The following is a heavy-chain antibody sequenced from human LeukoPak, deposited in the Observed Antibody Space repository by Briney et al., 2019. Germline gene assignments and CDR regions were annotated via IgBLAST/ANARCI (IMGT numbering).Heavy chain of an antibody. CDR2: IYYSGST. CDR3: AKANVDYDFWSGYYPREGY. CDR1: GGSISSGGYY. J-gene: IGHJ4*02. D-gene: IGHD3-3*01. V-gene: IGHV4-31*03. Sequence: PSETLSLTCTVSGGSISSGGYYWSWIRQHPGKGLEWIGYIYYSGSTYYNPSHKSRVTISVDTSKNQFSLKLSSVTAADTAVYYCAKANVDYDFWSGYYPREGYWGQGTLVTVSS.